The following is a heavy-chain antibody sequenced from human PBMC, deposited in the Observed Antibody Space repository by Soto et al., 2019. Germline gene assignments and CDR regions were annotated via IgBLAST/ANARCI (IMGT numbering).Heavy chain of an antibody. Sequence: SETLSLTCAVSGGSISSSNWWSWVRQPPGKGLEWIGEIYHSGSTNYNPSLKSRVTISVDKSKNQFSLKLSSVTAADTAVYYCAKSGYSSGCDHDYWGQGTLVTVSS. D-gene: IGHD6-19*01. V-gene: IGHV4-4*02. CDR3: AKSGYSSGCDHDY. CDR2: IYHSGST. CDR1: GGSISSSNW. J-gene: IGHJ4*02.